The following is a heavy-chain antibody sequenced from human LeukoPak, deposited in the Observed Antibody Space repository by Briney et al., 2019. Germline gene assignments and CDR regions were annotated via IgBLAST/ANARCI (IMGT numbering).Heavy chain of an antibody. J-gene: IGHJ4*02. CDR1: GYTFTSYY. CDR2: IYTDTGKP. D-gene: IGHD1-14*01. V-gene: IGHV7-4-1*02. CDR3: ARRQPPATAVDY. Sequence: ASVKASCKASGYTFTSYYMQWVRQAPGQGLEWMGWIYTDTGKPTYAQGFTGRFVFSLDTSVSTAYLQINSLQAEDTAVYFCARRQPPATAVDYWGQGTLVTVSS.